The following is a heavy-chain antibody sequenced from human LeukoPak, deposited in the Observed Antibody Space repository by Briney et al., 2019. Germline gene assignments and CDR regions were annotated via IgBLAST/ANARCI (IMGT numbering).Heavy chain of an antibody. CDR2: INSSGATT. V-gene: IGHV3-23*01. D-gene: IGHD6-19*01. CDR3: ARRIAVASVKGFDY. J-gene: IGHJ4*02. CDR1: GFTFSSYA. Sequence: GGSLRLSCAASGFTFSSYAMSWVRQAPGKGLEWVSDINSSGATTYYADSVKGRFTISRDNSKNTLFLQMSTLRAEDTAVYYCARRIAVASVKGFDYWGQGTLVTVSS.